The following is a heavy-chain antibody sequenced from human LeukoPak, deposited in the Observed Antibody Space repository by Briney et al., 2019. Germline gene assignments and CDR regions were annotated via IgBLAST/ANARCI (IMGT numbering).Heavy chain of an antibody. CDR2: IYVTGST. J-gene: IGHJ5*02. CDR1: GASISSYY. V-gene: IGHV4-4*07. D-gene: IGHD1-7*01. CDR3: ARDSGTTGEVKFDP. Sequence: PSETLCLTCAASGASISSYYWSWVRQPAGKALEWVGRIYVTGSTTYNPSLESRVTMSLDTSKNHFSLKLRSVTAADTAVYYCARDSGTTGEVKFDPGGQGTLVTVSS.